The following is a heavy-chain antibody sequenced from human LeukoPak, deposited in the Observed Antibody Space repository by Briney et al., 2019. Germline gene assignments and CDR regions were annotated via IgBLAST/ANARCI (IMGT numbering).Heavy chain of an antibody. CDR3: ARSYDSSGYYWYNWFDP. V-gene: IGHV4-59*01. CDR2: IYYSGST. D-gene: IGHD3-22*01. J-gene: IGHJ5*02. Sequence: SETLSLTCTVSGGSISSYYWSWIRQPPGKGLEWIGYIYYSGSTNYNPSLKSRVTISVDTSKNQFSLKLSSVTAADTAVYYCARSYDSSGYYWYNWFDPWGQGTLVTVSS. CDR1: GGSISSYY.